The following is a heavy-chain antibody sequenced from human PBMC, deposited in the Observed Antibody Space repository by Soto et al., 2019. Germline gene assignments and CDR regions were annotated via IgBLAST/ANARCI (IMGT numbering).Heavy chain of an antibody. CDR1: GFTFSDNW. CDR2: IRGDASST. CDR3: TRGETRTTYWGLFDS. D-gene: IGHD7-27*01. Sequence: EVKVVESGGGLVQPGGSLRLSCAASGFTFSDNWMHWVRQPPGKGPVWVSRIRGDASSTSFADSVKGRFTISRDSAKNTVYLQMDSLRVEDTAVFYCTRGETRTTYWGLFDSWGQGTLVTVSS. V-gene: IGHV3-74*01. J-gene: IGHJ4*02.